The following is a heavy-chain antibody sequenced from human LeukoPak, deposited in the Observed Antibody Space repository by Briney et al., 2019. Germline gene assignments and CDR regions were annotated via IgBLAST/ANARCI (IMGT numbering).Heavy chain of an antibody. Sequence: GGSLRLSCAASGFTFSTYWMSWVRQAPGKGPEWVANIKRDGSEKDYVGSVRGRFTISRDNAKNSLYLQMDSLRVEDKAIYYCARGSSGWNADHWGQGTLVTVSS. V-gene: IGHV3-7*01. D-gene: IGHD6-19*01. CDR1: GFTFSTYW. CDR2: IKRDGSEK. CDR3: ARGSSGWNADH. J-gene: IGHJ5*02.